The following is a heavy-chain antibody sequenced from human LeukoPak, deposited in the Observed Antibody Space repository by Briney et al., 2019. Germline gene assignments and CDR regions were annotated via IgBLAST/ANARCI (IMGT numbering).Heavy chain of an antibody. Sequence: PSETLSLTCTVYGGSIGRYYWNWIRQSPGQGLEWVGYIFSSGSTNYNPSLLSRVTISLDTSRNQFSLKLSSVTAADTAVYYCARDWGYSGGWSDGLDIWGQGTMVTVSS. CDR3: ARDWGYSGGWSDGLDI. J-gene: IGHJ3*02. CDR2: IFSSGST. CDR1: GGSIGRYY. D-gene: IGHD6-19*01. V-gene: IGHV4-59*01.